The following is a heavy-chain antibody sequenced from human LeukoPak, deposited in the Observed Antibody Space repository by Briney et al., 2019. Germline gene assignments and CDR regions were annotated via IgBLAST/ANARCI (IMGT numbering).Heavy chain of an antibody. CDR3: ARGGYSRGQGSPFDY. Sequence: ASVKVSCKASGYTFTNYPMVWVRQAPGQGLECMGWTNTKTGNPTYAQGFAGHFVFSLEASVDTTYLEINSLRTEDTAVYYCARGGYSRGQGSPFDYWGQGALVTVSS. CDR1: GYTFTNYP. CDR2: TNTKTGNP. V-gene: IGHV7-4-1*02. D-gene: IGHD3-22*01. J-gene: IGHJ4*02.